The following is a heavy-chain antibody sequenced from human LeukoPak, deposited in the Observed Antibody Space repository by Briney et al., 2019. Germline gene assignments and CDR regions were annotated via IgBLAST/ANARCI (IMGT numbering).Heavy chain of an antibody. Sequence: GRSLRLSCAASGFSFSNYGMHWVRQAPGKGLEWVAVIWYDGVNKYYADSVKGRFTISRDMPKNTLYLQMNSLRAEDTAVYYCARGGIVATLDYWGQGTLVTVPS. CDR1: GFSFSNYG. J-gene: IGHJ4*02. V-gene: IGHV3-33*01. CDR3: ARGGIVATLDY. D-gene: IGHD5-12*01. CDR2: IWYDGVNK.